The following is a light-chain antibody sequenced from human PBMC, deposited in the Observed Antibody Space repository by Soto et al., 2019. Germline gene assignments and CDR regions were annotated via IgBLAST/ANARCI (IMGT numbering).Light chain of an antibody. CDR2: AAS. CDR1: QSVNTY. V-gene: IGKV1-39*01. J-gene: IGKJ1*01. Sequence: DIQMTQSPSSLSASVGDRVTITCRASQSVNTYLHWYQQKAGQAPKLLIYAASNLQSGVPSRFSGRGSGTDFTLTINSLQPEDFATYFCQQSYSRPPTFGQGTKVDIK. CDR3: QQSYSRPPT.